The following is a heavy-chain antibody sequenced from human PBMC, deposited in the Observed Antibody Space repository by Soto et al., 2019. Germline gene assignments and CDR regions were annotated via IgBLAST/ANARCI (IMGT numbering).Heavy chain of an antibody. V-gene: IGHV4-31*03. D-gene: IGHD2-8*01. CDR2: IYYSGST. J-gene: IGHJ5*02. Sequence: PSETLSLTCTVSGGSISSGGYYWSWIRQHPGKGLEWIGHIYYSGSTYYNLSLKSRVTISVDTSKNQFYLDLNPVTAADTAMYYCARNGDCTRPGCIVGWFDPWGPGTLVTVSS. CDR1: GGSISSGGYY. CDR3: ARNGDCTRPGCIVGWFDP.